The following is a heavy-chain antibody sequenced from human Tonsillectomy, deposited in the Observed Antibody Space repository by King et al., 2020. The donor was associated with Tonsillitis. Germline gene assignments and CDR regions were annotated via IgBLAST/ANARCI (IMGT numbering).Heavy chain of an antibody. D-gene: IGHD3-10*01. Sequence: VQLQQWGAGLLKPSETLSLTCAVYGGSFSGYYWSWIRQPPGKGLEWIGEINHSGSTNYNPSLKSRVTISVDTSKNQFSLKLSSVTAADTAVYYCARGDEGSTASGFDIWGQGTMVTVSS. CDR2: INHSGST. V-gene: IGHV4-34*01. CDR1: GGSFSGYY. CDR3: ARGDEGSTASGFDI. J-gene: IGHJ3*02.